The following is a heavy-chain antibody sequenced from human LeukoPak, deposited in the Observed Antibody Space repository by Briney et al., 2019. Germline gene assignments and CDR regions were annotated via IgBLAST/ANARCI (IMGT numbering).Heavy chain of an antibody. Sequence: SVSVSYRASGGTFSIYAIIGVRQAPAQGLEWMGEIITIFGTANYAQKFQGRVTITADESTSTAYMELSRLRSEETAVYYCAGGYTQIDYWGQGPLVTVSS. CDR1: GGTFSIYA. J-gene: IGHJ4*02. CDR2: IITIFGTA. D-gene: IGHD5-12*01. CDR3: AGGYTQIDY. V-gene: IGHV1-69*13.